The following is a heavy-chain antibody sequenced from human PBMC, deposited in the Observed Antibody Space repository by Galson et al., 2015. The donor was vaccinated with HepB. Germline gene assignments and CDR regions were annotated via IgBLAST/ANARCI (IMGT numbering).Heavy chain of an antibody. Sequence: SLRLSCAASGFTFSSYAMHWVRQAPGKGLEWVAVISYDGSNKYYADSVKGRFTISRDNSKNTLYLQMNSLRAEDTAVYYCARDRGYYDSSGYAFDYYYYGMDVWGQGTTVTVSS. V-gene: IGHV3-30-3*01. D-gene: IGHD3-22*01. CDR2: ISYDGSNK. CDR3: ARDRGYYDSSGYAFDYYYYGMDV. CDR1: GFTFSSYA. J-gene: IGHJ6*02.